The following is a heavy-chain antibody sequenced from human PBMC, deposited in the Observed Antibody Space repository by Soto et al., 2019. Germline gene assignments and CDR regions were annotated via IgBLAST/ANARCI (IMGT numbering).Heavy chain of an antibody. D-gene: IGHD4-17*01. V-gene: IGHV3-33*01. CDR1: GFTFSSYG. Sequence: QVQLVESGGGVVQPGRSLRLSCAASGFTFSSYGMHWVRQAPGKGLEWVAVIWYDGSNKYYADSVKGRFTISRDNSKNPLYLQMNSLRAEDTAVYYCARGAVTTYWYFDLWGRGTLVTVSS. CDR2: IWYDGSNK. CDR3: ARGAVTTYWYFDL. J-gene: IGHJ2*01.